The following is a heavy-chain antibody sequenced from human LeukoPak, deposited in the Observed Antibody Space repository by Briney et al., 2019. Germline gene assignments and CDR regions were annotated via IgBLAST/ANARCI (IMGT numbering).Heavy chain of an antibody. V-gene: IGHV3-23*01. J-gene: IGHJ4*02. CDR3: AKVLSSGWTLSDY. D-gene: IGHD6-19*01. Sequence: GGSLRLSCAASGFTFSSYAMSWVRQAPGKGLEWVSAISGSGGSTYYADSVKGRFTISRDNPKNTLYLQMNSLRAEDTAVYYCAKVLSSGWTLSDYWGQGTLVTVSS. CDR2: ISGSGGST. CDR1: GFTFSSYA.